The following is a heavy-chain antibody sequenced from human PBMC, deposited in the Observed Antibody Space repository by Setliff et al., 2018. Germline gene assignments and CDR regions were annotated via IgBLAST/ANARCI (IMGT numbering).Heavy chain of an antibody. V-gene: IGHV1-18*01. CDR2: ISAYTGKT. Sequence: ASVKVSCKAADYTFLSYGLSWVRQAPGQGLEWMGWISAYTGKTDYAQNFRGRVTMTTDTSTSTAYMELRSLRYDDTAVYYCARAPRLEWILPTFDYWGQGTPVTVSS. CDR3: ARAPRLEWILPTFDY. D-gene: IGHD3-3*01. CDR1: DYTFLSYG. J-gene: IGHJ4*02.